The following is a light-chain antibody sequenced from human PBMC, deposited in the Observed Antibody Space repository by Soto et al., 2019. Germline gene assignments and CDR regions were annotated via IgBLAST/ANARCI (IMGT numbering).Light chain of an antibody. CDR2: SSN. J-gene: IGLJ1*01. Sequence: QSLLTLPPSASGTRGQRCTISCSGSISNIVSNTVHRSQQLPGTAPKLLIYSSNHRPSVVPDRFSGSKYGTSASLCISGLQSDDEADYYCATWDDSLNGYVFGTGTKVTV. CDR1: ISNIVSNT. V-gene: IGLV1-44*01. CDR3: ATWDDSLNGYV.